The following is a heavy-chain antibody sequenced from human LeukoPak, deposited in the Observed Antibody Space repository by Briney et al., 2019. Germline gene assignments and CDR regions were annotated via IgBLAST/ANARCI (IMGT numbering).Heavy chain of an antibody. Sequence: PGGSLRLSCAASGFTFSSYSMNWVRQAPGKGLEWVSGITPSGSISYYADSVKGRFTMSRDNSKNTVSLHMNSLRAEDTALYYCARDLDWGAFDAWGQGTLVIVSS. CDR3: ARDLDWGAFDA. CDR1: GFTFSSYS. D-gene: IGHD3-9*01. V-gene: IGHV3-23*01. J-gene: IGHJ5*02. CDR2: ITPSGSIS.